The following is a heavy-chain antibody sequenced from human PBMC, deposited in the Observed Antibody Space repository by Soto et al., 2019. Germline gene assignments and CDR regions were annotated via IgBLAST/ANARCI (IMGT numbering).Heavy chain of an antibody. CDR1: GFTVTSNY. CDR2: IYIGGST. V-gene: IGHV3-66*01. J-gene: IGHJ4*02. Sequence: GALRLSCAASGFTVTSNYISWVRQAPGKGLEWVSVIYIGGSTFYADSVKGRFTISRDNSKNTLYLQMNSLRAEDTAVYYCARTGGYGDWYYIDYWGQGTLVSVSS. CDR3: ARTGGYGDWYYIDY. D-gene: IGHD2-21*01.